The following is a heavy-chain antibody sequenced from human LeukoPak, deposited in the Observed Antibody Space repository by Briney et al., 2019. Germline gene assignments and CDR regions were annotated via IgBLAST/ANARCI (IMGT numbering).Heavy chain of an antibody. CDR1: GFTFSSHA. CDR3: AELGITMIGGV. Sequence: PGGSLRLSCAVSGFTFSSHAMSWVRQAPGKGLEWVSSISVSGDNIYYTDSVEGRFTISRDNSKNSLYLQMNSLRADDTAVYYCAELGITMIGGVWGKGTTVTISS. J-gene: IGHJ6*04. D-gene: IGHD3-10*02. V-gene: IGHV3-23*01. CDR2: ISVSGDNI.